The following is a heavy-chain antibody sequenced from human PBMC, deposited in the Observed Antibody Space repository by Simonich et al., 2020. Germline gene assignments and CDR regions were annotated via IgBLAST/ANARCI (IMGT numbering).Heavy chain of an antibody. CDR2: ISSSSSYI. CDR1: GFTFSSYS. CDR3: ARWRAVAGTGAYGMDV. Sequence: EVQLVESGGGLVKPGGSLRLSCAASGFTFSSYSMNWVRQAPGKGLEWVSSISSSSSYIYYADSGKGRFTISRDNAKNSLYLQMNSLRAEDTAVYYCARWRAVAGTGAYGMDVWGQGTTVTVSS. J-gene: IGHJ6*02. V-gene: IGHV3-21*01. D-gene: IGHD6-19*01.